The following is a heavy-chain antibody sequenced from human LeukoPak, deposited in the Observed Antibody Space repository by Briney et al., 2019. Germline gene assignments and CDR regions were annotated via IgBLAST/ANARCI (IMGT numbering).Heavy chain of an antibody. CDR2: ISANNGET. V-gene: IGHV1-18*04. Sequence: GASVKVSCKASGYIFTNYGISWVRQAPGQGLEWMSWISANNGETRYAQNFQGRVTMTTDTSTTTAYMELRSLRSDDTAAYYCARDFATWYFDYWGQGTLVTVSS. CDR3: ARDFATWYFDY. CDR1: GYIFTNYG. J-gene: IGHJ4*02. D-gene: IGHD2-15*01.